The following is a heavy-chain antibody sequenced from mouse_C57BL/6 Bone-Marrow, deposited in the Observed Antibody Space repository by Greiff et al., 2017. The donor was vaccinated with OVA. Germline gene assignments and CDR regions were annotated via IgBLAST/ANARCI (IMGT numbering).Heavy chain of an antibody. V-gene: IGHV1-49*01. CDR1: YFAFMASA. Sequence: RVESGAELVRPGSSVKLSCKDSYFAFMASAMHWVKQRPGHGLEWIGSFTMYSDATEYSENFKGKATLTANTSSSTAYMELSSLTSEDSAVYYCAEGSYGSSLAWFAYWGQGTLVTVSA. D-gene: IGHD1-1*01. CDR3: AEGSYGSSLAWFAY. J-gene: IGHJ3*01. CDR2: FTMYSDAT.